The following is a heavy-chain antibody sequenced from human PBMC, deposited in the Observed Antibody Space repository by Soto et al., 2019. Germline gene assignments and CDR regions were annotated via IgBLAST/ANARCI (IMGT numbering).Heavy chain of an antibody. D-gene: IGHD3-22*01. CDR3: ARDDYPYYDDSSGYHFDY. J-gene: IGHJ4*02. V-gene: IGHV3-48*01. CDR2: ISDSNSTI. Sequence: GGSLRLSCAASGFTFNTYNMNWVRQAPGKGLEWVSYISDSNSTIHYADSVKGRFTISRDNAKNSLYLQMNSLRAEDTAVYYCARDDYPYYDDSSGYHFDYWGQGALVTVSS. CDR1: GFTFNTYN.